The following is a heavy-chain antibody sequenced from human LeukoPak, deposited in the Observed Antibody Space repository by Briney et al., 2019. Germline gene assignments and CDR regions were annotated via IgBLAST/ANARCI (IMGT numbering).Heavy chain of an antibody. D-gene: IGHD3-3*01. Sequence: PGGSLRLSCAASEFSFDDYGMSWVRQAPGKGLEWVSGINWNGGSTGYADSVKGRFTISRDNAKNSLSLQMNSLRVEDTALYYCARGGISIFGVVIYMDVWGKGTTVTVSS. CDR1: EFSFDDYG. J-gene: IGHJ6*03. CDR3: ARGGISIFGVVIYMDV. V-gene: IGHV3-20*04. CDR2: INWNGGST.